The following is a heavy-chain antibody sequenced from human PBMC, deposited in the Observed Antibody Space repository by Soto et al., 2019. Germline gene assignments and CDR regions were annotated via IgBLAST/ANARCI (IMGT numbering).Heavy chain of an antibody. CDR3: AKSRFMLRPNGGFDY. D-gene: IGHD3-16*01. J-gene: IGHJ4*01. Sequence: VGSLRLSGAASGFTFSSYAMSWVRQAPGKGLEWVSAISGSGGSTYYADSVKGRFTISRDNSKNTLYLQMNSLRAEDTAVYYCAKSRFMLRPNGGFDYWGQRTLVTVCS. CDR1: GFTFSSYA. CDR2: ISGSGGST. V-gene: IGHV3-23*01.